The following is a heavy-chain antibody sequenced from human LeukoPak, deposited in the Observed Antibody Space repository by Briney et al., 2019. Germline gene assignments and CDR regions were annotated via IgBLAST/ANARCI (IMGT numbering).Heavy chain of an antibody. CDR3: ARDFCMHYDILTGAPPRTNGFDP. V-gene: IGHV1-18*01. J-gene: IGHJ5*02. CDR2: ISAYNGNT. D-gene: IGHD3-9*01. Sequence: GASVKLSCKASGYTFTSYGISWVRQAPGQGLEWMGWISAYNGNTNYAQKRQDRVTMTTDTSTSTAYMELRSLRSDDTAVYYCARDFCMHYDILTGAPPRTNGFDPWGQGTLVTVSS. CDR1: GYTFTSYG.